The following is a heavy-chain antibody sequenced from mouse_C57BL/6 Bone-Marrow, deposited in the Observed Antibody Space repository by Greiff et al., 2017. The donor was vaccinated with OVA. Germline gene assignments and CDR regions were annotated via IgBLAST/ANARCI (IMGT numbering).Heavy chain of an antibody. CDR1: GYTFTDYE. CDR2: IDPETGGT. V-gene: IGHV1-15*01. Sequence: QVQLQQSGAELVRPGASVTLSCKASGYTFTDYEMHWVKQTPVHGLEWIGAIDPETGGTAYNQKFKGKAILTADKSSSTAYMELRSLTSEDSAVYYGTREGSDYDDYYAMDYWGQGTSVTVSS. D-gene: IGHD2-4*01. CDR3: TREGSDYDDYYAMDY. J-gene: IGHJ4*01.